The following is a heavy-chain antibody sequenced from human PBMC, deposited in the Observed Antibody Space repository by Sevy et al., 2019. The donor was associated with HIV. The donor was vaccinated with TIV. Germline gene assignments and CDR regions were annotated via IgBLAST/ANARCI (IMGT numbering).Heavy chain of an antibody. J-gene: IGHJ4*02. CDR3: SKDSSGYSYGYFFDY. Sequence: GGSLRLSCAASGFTFDDYAMHWVRQAPGKGMEWVSGISWNSGSIGYADSVKGRFTISRDNAKNSLYLQMISLRAEDTDLYYCSKDSSGYSYGYFFDYWGQGTLVTVSS. CDR2: ISWNSGSI. V-gene: IGHV3-9*01. D-gene: IGHD5-18*01. CDR1: GFTFDDYA.